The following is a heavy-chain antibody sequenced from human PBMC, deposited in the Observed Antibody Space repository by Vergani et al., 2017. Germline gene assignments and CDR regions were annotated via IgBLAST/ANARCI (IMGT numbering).Heavy chain of an antibody. V-gene: IGHV4-39*01. Sequence: QLQLQESGPGLVKPSETLSLTCTVPGVSIGSNSYYWGWIRQPPGKGLEWIGTIYYTGTTYYNEAHKGRLTISVDTSKNQFSLNLTSVTAADTAVYYCTRHGRSGWAGYFQHWGQGTLVTASS. D-gene: IGHD6-19*01. CDR2: IYYTGTT. CDR1: GVSIGSNSYY. CDR3: TRHGRSGWAGYFQH. J-gene: IGHJ1*01.